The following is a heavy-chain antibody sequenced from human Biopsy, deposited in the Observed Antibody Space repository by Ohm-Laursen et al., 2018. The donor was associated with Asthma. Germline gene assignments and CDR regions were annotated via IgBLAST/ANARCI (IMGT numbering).Heavy chain of an antibody. CDR3: ARDLAGHCTSASCYGFDS. Sequence: TLSLTWSVSGGSISSGAYFWSWARQHPGKGLEWIGCINYSGTTYYNPSLKSRVTIAVETSKNQFSLTLTSVTAADTALYYCARDLAGHCTSASCYGFDSWGQGAQVTVSS. D-gene: IGHD2-2*01. J-gene: IGHJ5*01. CDR2: INYSGTT. CDR1: GGSISSGAYF. V-gene: IGHV4-31*02.